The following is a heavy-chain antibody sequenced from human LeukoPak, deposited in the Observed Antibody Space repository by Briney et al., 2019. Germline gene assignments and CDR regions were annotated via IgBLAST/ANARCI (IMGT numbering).Heavy chain of an antibody. CDR3: AKTYCGGDCYAEGSYFDY. Sequence: PGGSLRLSCAASGFTFSSYSMSWVRQAPGKGLEWVSAISGSGGSTYYADSVKGRFTISRDNSKNTLYLQMNSLRVEDTAVYYCAKTYCGGDCYAEGSYFDYWGQGTLVTVSS. D-gene: IGHD2-21*02. CDR2: ISGSGGST. J-gene: IGHJ4*02. V-gene: IGHV3-23*01. CDR1: GFTFSSYS.